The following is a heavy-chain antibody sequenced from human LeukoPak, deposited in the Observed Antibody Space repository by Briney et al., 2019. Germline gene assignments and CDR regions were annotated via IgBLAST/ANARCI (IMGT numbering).Heavy chain of an antibody. D-gene: IGHD6-6*01. CDR3: QLVRWDYNYYGMGV. CDR2: INSDGSST. Sequence: PGGSLRLSCAASGFTFSSYWMHWVRQAPGKGLVWVSRINSDGSSTSYADSVKGRFTISRDNAKNTLYLQMNSLRAEDTAVYYCQLVRWDYNYYGMGVWGQGTTVTVSS. CDR1: GFTFSSYW. J-gene: IGHJ6*02. V-gene: IGHV3-74*01.